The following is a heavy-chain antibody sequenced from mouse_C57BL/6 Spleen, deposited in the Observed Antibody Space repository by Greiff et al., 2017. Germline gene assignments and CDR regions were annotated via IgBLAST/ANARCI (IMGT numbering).Heavy chain of an antibody. CDR1: GYSITSGSY. J-gene: IGHJ2*01. CDR2: ISYDGSN. Sequence: EVQLVESGPGLVKPSQSLSLTCSVTGYSITSGSYWNWIRQFPGNKLEWMGYISYDGSNNYNPSLKNRISITRDTSKNQFFLKLNSVTTEDTATYYCAKIYDYDDPYYFDYWGQGTTLTVSS. D-gene: IGHD2-4*01. V-gene: IGHV3-6*01. CDR3: AKIYDYDDPYYFDY.